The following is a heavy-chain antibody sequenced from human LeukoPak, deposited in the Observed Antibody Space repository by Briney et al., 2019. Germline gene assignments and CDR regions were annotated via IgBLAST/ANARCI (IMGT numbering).Heavy chain of an antibody. V-gene: IGHV3-21*01. CDR1: GFIFSSYS. CDR3: GRGMRDYYGLDY. CDR2: ISSSGSYI. Sequence: GGSLRLSCAASGFIFSSYSMNWVRQAPGKGLEWVSSISSSGSYIYYADSVKGRFTISRDNAKNSLYLQMDSLRAEDTAVYYCGRGMRDYYGLDYWGQGILVTVSS. D-gene: IGHD3-10*01. J-gene: IGHJ4*02.